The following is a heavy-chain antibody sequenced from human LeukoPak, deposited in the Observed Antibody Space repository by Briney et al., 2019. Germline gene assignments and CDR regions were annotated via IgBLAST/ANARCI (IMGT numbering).Heavy chain of an antibody. D-gene: IGHD3-3*01. CDR2: INPSGGST. CDR1: GYTFTSYY. J-gene: IGHJ4*02. V-gene: IGHV1-46*01. Sequence: ASVKVSCKASGYTFTSYYMHWVRQAPGQGLEWKGKINPSGGSTSYAQKFQGRVTMTRDTSTSTVYMELSSLRSEDTAVYYCARDISTIFGVVRVLLTNWGQGTLVTVSS. CDR3: ARDISTIFGVVRVLLTN.